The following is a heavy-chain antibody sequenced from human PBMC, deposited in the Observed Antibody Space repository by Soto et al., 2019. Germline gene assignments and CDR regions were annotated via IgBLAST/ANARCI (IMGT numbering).Heavy chain of an antibody. Sequence: EVQLVQSGAEVKKPGESLKISCKGSGYSFTSYWIGWVRQMPGKGLEWMGIIYPGDSDTRYSPSFQGQVTISADKSISTAYPQWSSLKAADTAMYYCARETRAVAGRGAFDPWGQGTLVTVSS. J-gene: IGHJ5*02. CDR3: ARETRAVAGRGAFDP. V-gene: IGHV5-51*03. CDR2: IYPGDSDT. D-gene: IGHD6-19*01. CDR1: GYSFTSYW.